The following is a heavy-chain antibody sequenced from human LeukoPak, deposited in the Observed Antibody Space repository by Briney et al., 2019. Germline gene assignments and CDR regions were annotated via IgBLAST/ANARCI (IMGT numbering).Heavy chain of an antibody. Sequence: GGSLRLSCAASGFTFSDYYMSWIRQAPGKGLEWVSYISSSGSTIYYADSVKGRFTISRDNAKNSLYLQMNSLRAEDTAVYYCARDHFSGSYPFDYWGQGTLVTVSS. V-gene: IGHV3-11*01. CDR2: ISSSGSTI. J-gene: IGHJ4*02. CDR1: GFTFSDYY. D-gene: IGHD1-26*01. CDR3: ARDHFSGSYPFDY.